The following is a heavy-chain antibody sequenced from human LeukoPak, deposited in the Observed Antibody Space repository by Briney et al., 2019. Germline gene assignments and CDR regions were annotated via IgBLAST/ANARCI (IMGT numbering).Heavy chain of an antibody. CDR3: TRSSVGGVIAAAGTMGNWFDP. V-gene: IGHV3-73*01. J-gene: IGHJ5*02. CDR1: GFTFSGSA. CDR2: IRSKANSYAT. D-gene: IGHD6-13*01. Sequence: PGGSLRLSCAASGFTFSGSALHWVRQASGKGLEWVGRIRSKANSYATAYAASVKGRFTISRDDSKNTAYLQMNSLKTEDTAVYYCTRSSVGGVIAAAGTMGNWFDPWGQGTLVTVSS.